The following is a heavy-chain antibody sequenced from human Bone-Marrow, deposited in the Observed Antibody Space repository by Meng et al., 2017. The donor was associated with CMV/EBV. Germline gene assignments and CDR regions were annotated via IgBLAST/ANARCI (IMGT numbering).Heavy chain of an antibody. D-gene: IGHD3-10*01. Sequence: GESLKISCAASGFTFSSYSMNWVRQAPGKGLEWVSSISSSSSYIYYADSVKGRFTISRDNAKNSLYLQMNSLRAEDTAVYYCARDVGGSGSYWGQGTLDTVSS. CDR3: ARDVGGSGSY. J-gene: IGHJ4*02. CDR2: ISSSSSYI. V-gene: IGHV3-21*01. CDR1: GFTFSSYS.